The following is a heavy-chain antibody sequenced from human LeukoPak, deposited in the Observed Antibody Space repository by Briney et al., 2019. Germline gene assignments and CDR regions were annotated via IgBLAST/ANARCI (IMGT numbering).Heavy chain of an antibody. CDR3: ARDLVTVTKGFDI. V-gene: IGHV4-4*07. CDR2: IHTSGST. Sequence: SETLSLTCTVSGGSISSYYWSWLRQPAGKGLEWIGRIHTSGSTNYKPSLKSRVTMSVDTSKNQFSLKLSSVTAADTAVYYCARDLVTVTKGFDIWGQGTMVSVSS. J-gene: IGHJ3*02. D-gene: IGHD4-17*01. CDR1: GGSISSYY.